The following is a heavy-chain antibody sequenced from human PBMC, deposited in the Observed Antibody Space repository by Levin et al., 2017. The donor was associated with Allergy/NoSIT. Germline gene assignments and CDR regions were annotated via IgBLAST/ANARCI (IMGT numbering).Heavy chain of an antibody. J-gene: IGHJ6*02. Sequence: PGGSLRLSCAASGFTFSSYSMNWVRQAPGKGLEWVSYISSSSSTIYYADSVKGRFTISRDNAKNSLYLQMNSLRAEDTAVYYCARDIIAVAGTANYYYGMDVWGQGTTVTVSS. D-gene: IGHD6-19*01. CDR3: ARDIIAVAGTANYYYGMDV. V-gene: IGHV3-48*01. CDR1: GFTFSSYS. CDR2: ISSSSSTI.